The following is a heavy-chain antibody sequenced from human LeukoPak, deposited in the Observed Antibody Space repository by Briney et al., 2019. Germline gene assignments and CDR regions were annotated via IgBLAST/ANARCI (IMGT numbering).Heavy chain of an antibody. D-gene: IGHD3-22*01. CDR3: ARGPYSYDSSGAFDI. CDR2: ISSSGST. Sequence: SETLSLTCSVSGGSMSNHYWNWIRQPAGKGLEWIGRISSSGSTNYNPSLKSRVTISVDTSKNQFSLKLSSVTAADTAVYFCARGPYSYDSSGAFDIWGQGTMVTVSS. CDR1: GGSMSNHY. V-gene: IGHV4-4*07. J-gene: IGHJ3*02.